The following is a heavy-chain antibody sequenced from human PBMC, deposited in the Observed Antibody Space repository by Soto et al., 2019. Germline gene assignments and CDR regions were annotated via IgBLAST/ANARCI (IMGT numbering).Heavy chain of an antibody. Sequence: ASVKVSCKASGYTFTSYGISWVRQAPGQGLEWMGWISAYNGNTNYAQKLQGRVTMTTDTSTRTAYMGLRSLRFDDTALFYCARALGGGTTGYYYMDVWGKGTTVTVSS. V-gene: IGHV1-18*01. CDR1: GYTFTSYG. D-gene: IGHD3-16*01. J-gene: IGHJ6*03. CDR3: ARALGGGTTGYYYMDV. CDR2: ISAYNGNT.